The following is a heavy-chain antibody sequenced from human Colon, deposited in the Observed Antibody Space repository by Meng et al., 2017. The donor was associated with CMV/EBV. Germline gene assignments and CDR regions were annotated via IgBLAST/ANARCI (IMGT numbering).Heavy chain of an antibody. J-gene: IGHJ5*02. CDR3: ARSPLPAALNWFDP. CDR2: IIPRLGII. CDR1: GGTFNNYG. Sequence: SVTVSCKVSGGTFNNYGISWVRQAPGQGLEWMGGIIPRLGIINYEPKFQGRVTITADASTTTMYMELTSLTSDDTAVYYCARSPLPAALNWFDPWGQGTPVTVSS. D-gene: IGHD2-2*01. V-gene: IGHV1-69*10.